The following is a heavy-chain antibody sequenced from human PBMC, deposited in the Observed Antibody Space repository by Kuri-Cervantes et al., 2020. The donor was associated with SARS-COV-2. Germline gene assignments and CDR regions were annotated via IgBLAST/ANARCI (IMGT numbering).Heavy chain of an antibody. CDR1: GYTFTSYY. CDR2: INPSGGST. J-gene: IGHJ4*01. CDR3: YRPYYYDSTGFGY. V-gene: IGHV1-46*03. Sequence: ASVKVSCKSSGYTFTSYYMHWLRQAPGQGLEWMGIINPSGGSTSYAQKFQGRVTMTRDTSTSTVYMELSSLRAEDTAVYYCYRPYYYDSTGFGYWGHGTLVTVSS. D-gene: IGHD3-22*01.